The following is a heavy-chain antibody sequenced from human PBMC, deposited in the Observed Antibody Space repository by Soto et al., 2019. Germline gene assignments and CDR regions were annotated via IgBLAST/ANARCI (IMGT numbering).Heavy chain of an antibody. D-gene: IGHD2-2*01. CDR2: INVGNGNT. CDR1: GYTFTSHG. CDR3: ARHDCISTSCYYYYYYSMDV. J-gene: IGHJ6*02. Sequence: ASVKVSCKASGYTFTSHGIQWVRQAPGQRLEWMGWINVGNGNTKYSQKFQGRVTITRDTSASTAYMELSSLRSEDTAVYYCARHDCISTSCYYYYYYSMDVWGQGTTVTVSS. V-gene: IGHV1-3*01.